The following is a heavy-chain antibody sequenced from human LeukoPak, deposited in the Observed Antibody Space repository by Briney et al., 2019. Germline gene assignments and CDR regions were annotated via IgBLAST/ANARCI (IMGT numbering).Heavy chain of an antibody. CDR3: ARDFDC. J-gene: IGHJ4*02. CDR2: IKQDGSEK. V-gene: IGHV3-7*03. CDR1: GFTFSRYW. Sequence: GGSLRLSCAASGFTFSRYWMSWVRQAPGKGLEWVANIKQDGSEKYYVDSVEGRFTISRDNAKNSLFLQMNSLRAEDTAVYYRARDFDCWGQGTLVTVSS.